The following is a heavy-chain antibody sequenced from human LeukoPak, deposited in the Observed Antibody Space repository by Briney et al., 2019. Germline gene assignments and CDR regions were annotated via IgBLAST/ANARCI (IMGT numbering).Heavy chain of an antibody. D-gene: IGHD2-21*01. CDR3: ATVSYSGINYFNS. Sequence: GGSLRLSCSASGFTFDGFTFNNYGLSWVRQAPGKGLEWVSALSATTGNAYYADSVKGRFTISRDNSKNTLSLQMSSLRVEDTALYYCATVSYSGINYFNSWGRGTLVTVSS. CDR1: GFTFDGFTFNNYG. J-gene: IGHJ4*02. V-gene: IGHV3-23*01. CDR2: LSATTGNA.